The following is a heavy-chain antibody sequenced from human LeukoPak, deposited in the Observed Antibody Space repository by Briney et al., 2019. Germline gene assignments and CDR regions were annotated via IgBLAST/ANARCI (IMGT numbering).Heavy chain of an antibody. D-gene: IGHD3-22*01. J-gene: IGHJ4*02. CDR3: ARLPDYYDSSGLDY. V-gene: IGHV1-18*01. CDR1: GYTFTSYG. Sequence: GASVKVSCKASGYTFTSYGISWVRQAPGQGLEWMGWISAYNGNTNYAQKLQGRVTMTTDTSTSTAYMELRSLRSDDTAVYYCARLPDYYDSSGLDYWGRGTLVTVSS. CDR2: ISAYNGNT.